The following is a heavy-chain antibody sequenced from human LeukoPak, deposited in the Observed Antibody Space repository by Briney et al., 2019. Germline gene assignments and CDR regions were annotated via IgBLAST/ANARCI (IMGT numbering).Heavy chain of an antibody. J-gene: IGHJ4*02. Sequence: PGGSLRPSCAASGFTFSSYAMSWVRQAPGKGLEWVSAISGSGGSTYYADSVKGRFTISRDNSKNTLYLQMNSLRAEDTAVYYCAKSGTIFGVVIIFFDYWGQGTLVTVSS. CDR2: ISGSGGST. CDR3: AKSGTIFGVVIIFFDY. CDR1: GFTFSSYA. V-gene: IGHV3-23*01. D-gene: IGHD3-3*01.